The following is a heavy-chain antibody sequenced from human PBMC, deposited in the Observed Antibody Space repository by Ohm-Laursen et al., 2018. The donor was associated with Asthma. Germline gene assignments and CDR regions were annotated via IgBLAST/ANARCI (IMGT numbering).Heavy chain of an antibody. J-gene: IGHJ6*02. CDR3: ARDLVSGGDYGMDV. D-gene: IGHD2-21*01. CDR1: GGTFSSYA. Sequence: SVKVSCNASGGTFSSYAISWVRQAPGQGLEWMGGIIPILRTANYAQNFRGRVTITADESTSTAYMDLSSLRSEDTAVYYCARDLVSGGDYGMDVWGQGTTVTVSS. V-gene: IGHV1-69*13. CDR2: IIPILRTA.